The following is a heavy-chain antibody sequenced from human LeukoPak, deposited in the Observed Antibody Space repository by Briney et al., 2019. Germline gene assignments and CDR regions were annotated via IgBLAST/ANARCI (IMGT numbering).Heavy chain of an antibody. CDR2: IYSGGST. Sequence: PGGSLRLSCAASGFTVSSNYMSWVRQAPGNGLEWVSVIYSGGSTYYADSVKGSFTISRDNSKNTLYLQMNSLRAEDTAVYYCARGSVVTAIGHIDYWGQGTLVTVSS. J-gene: IGHJ4*02. D-gene: IGHD2-21*02. V-gene: IGHV3-66*01. CDR1: GFTVSSNY. CDR3: ARGSVVTAIGHIDY.